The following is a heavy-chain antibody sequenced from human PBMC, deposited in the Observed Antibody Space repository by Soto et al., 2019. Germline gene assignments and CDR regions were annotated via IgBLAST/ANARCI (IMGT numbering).Heavy chain of an antibody. CDR1: GFSLSASVEG. V-gene: IGHV2-5*01. D-gene: IGHD2-2*01. J-gene: IGHJ1*01. CDR2: LYWHDNT. Sequence: SGPTLVNPTQTLPLTCTVSGFSLSASVEGVGWIRQPPGKALEWLGVLYWHDNTRYTRYSPSLKNRLAITEDTSKNQVVLTMTNMDPVDTATYYCVEGQPAPIPGHWGQGTLVTVSS. CDR3: VEGQPAPIPGH.